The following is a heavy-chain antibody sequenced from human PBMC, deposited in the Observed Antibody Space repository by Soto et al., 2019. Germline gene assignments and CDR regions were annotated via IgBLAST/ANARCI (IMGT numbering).Heavy chain of an antibody. CDR2: IYYSGSA. CDR1: GGSISSGDYY. D-gene: IGHD6-6*01. CDR3: ARERPDGARLDP. Sequence: SETLSLTCTVSGGSISSGDYYWSWIRQPPGKGLEWIGYIYYSGSAYYNPSLKSRVTISVDTSKNQFSLKLSSVTAADTAVYYCARERPDGARLDPWGREPWSPSPQ. V-gene: IGHV4-30-4*01. J-gene: IGHJ5*02.